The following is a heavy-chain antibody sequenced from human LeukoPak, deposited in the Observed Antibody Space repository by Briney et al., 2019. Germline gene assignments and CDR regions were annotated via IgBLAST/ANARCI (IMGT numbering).Heavy chain of an antibody. CDR2: IYPDDSDT. Sequence: GESLKISCKASGYSFTNYWIAWVRQMPGKGLEWMGIIYPDDSDTRYSPSFQGQVTISADKSISTAYLQWSSLKASDTAMYYCARRDTAMGNWFDPWGQGTLVTVSS. J-gene: IGHJ5*02. D-gene: IGHD5-18*01. CDR3: ARRDTAMGNWFDP. V-gene: IGHV5-51*01. CDR1: GYSFTNYW.